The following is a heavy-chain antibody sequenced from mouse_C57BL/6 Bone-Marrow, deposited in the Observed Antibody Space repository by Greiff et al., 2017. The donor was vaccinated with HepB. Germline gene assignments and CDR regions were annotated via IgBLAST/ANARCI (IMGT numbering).Heavy chain of an antibody. Sequence: LVEPGASVKMSCKASGYTFTDYYMNWVKQSHGKSLEWIGVINPYNGGTSYNQKFKGKATLTVDKSSSTAYMELNSLTSEDSAVYYCGGGSSVAWFAYWGQGTLVTVSS. D-gene: IGHD1-1*01. V-gene: IGHV1-19*01. CDR2: INPYNGGT. CDR3: GGGSSVAWFAY. J-gene: IGHJ3*01. CDR1: GYTFTDYY.